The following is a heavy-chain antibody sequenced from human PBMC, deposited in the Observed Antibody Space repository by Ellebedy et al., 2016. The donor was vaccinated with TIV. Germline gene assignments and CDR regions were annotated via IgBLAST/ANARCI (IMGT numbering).Heavy chain of an antibody. J-gene: IGHJ4*02. D-gene: IGHD2-21*02. CDR3: ARTLLYCGGDCSYHFDY. CDR1: GFSLSNVIMS. CDR2: IFSNDEK. V-gene: IGHV2-26*01. Sequence: SGPTLVKPTETLTLTCTVSGFSLSNVIMSVSWIRQPPGKALEWLAHIFSNDEKSYSTSLKRRLTISKDTAKSQVVLTMTNMDPVDTATYYCARTLLYCGGDCSYHFDYWGQGTLVTVSS.